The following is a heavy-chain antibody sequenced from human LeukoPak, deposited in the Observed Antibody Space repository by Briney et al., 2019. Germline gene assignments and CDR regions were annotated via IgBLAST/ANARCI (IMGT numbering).Heavy chain of an antibody. D-gene: IGHD2-21*01. J-gene: IGHJ4*02. CDR2: VSGGGSST. Sequence: GGSLRLSCAASGFTFTSYVMSWVRQAPGKGLEWVSAVSGGGSSTYYADSVQDRFTISRDNSKNTLYLQMSSLRAEDTAVYYCAKGGGGAYYFPYFFDYWGQGTLVTVSS. CDR1: GFTFTSYV. V-gene: IGHV3-23*01. CDR3: AKGGGGAYYFPYFFDY.